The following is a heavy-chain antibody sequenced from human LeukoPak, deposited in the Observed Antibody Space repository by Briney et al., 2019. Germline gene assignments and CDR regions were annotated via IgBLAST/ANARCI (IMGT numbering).Heavy chain of an antibody. Sequence: SETLSLTCTVSGGSISTNYWGWIRQPPGKGLEWIGSIYYSGSTYYNPSLKSRVTISVDTSKNQFSLKLSSVTAADTAVYYCAYSGGASSGWRFDYWGQGTLVTVSS. J-gene: IGHJ4*02. CDR1: GGSISTNY. V-gene: IGHV4-39*01. CDR2: IYYSGST. CDR3: AYSGGASSGWRFDY. D-gene: IGHD6-19*01.